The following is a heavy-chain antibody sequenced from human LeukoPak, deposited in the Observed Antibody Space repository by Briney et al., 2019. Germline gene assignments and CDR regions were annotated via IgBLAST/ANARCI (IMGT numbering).Heavy chain of an antibody. CDR2: ISYDGSNK. V-gene: IGHV3-30*03. J-gene: IGHJ3*02. CDR3: ATAGDDALDI. Sequence: PGGSLRLSCAASGFTFSSYGMHWVRQAPGKGLEWVAVISYDGSNKYYADSVKGRFTISRDNSKNTLYLQMNSLRVEDTAVYYCATAGDDALDIWGQGTMVTVSS. D-gene: IGHD3-16*01. CDR1: GFTFSSYG.